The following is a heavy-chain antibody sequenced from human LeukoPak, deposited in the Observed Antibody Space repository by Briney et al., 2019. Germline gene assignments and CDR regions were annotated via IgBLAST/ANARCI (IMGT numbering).Heavy chain of an antibody. V-gene: IGHV1-46*01. CDR1: GYTFTSYY. Sequence: ASVKVSCKASGYTFTSYYMHWVRQAPGQGLEWMGIINPSGGSTSYAQKFQGRVTMTRDTSTSTDYLELSSLRSDDTAVYYCARDISVRDAAWWFNPWGQGTLVTVSS. J-gene: IGHJ5*02. D-gene: IGHD5-24*01. CDR3: ARDISVRDAAWWFNP. CDR2: INPSGGST.